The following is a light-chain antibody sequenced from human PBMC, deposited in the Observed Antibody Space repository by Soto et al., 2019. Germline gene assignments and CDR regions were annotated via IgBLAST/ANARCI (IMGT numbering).Light chain of an antibody. Sequence: QSALTQPRSVSGSPGQSVTISCTGTSSDVGGYNYVSWYQQHPGKAPKLMIYDVSKRPSGVPDRFSGSKSGNTAPLTISGLQAEDEADYYCCSYAGSYTFEVFGTGTKVTVL. CDR2: DVS. V-gene: IGLV2-11*01. CDR1: SSDVGGYNY. J-gene: IGLJ1*01. CDR3: CSYAGSYTFEV.